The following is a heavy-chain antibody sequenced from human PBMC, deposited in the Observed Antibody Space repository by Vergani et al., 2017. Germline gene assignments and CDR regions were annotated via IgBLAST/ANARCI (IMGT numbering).Heavy chain of an antibody. J-gene: IGHJ4*02. V-gene: IGHV3-23*01. D-gene: IGHD1-26*01. Sequence: EVQLLESGGGLLQPGGSLRLSCAASGFTFSNYDMTWVRQAPGKGLEWVSGISGSGDDTYYTYSVKGRFIITRDKSKNTLYLQMFNLRVEDTAVYYCVENGARDRGRSYYFESWGQGTLVTVSS. CDR2: ISGSGDDT. CDR1: GFTFSNYD. CDR3: VENGARDRGRSYYFES.